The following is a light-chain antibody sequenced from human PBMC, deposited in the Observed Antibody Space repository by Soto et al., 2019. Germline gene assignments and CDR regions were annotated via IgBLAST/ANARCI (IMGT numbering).Light chain of an antibody. CDR1: QGISSY. J-gene: IGKJ1*01. V-gene: IGKV1-9*01. CDR2: AAS. Sequence: EIQLTQSPSFLSASVGDRVTITCRASQGISSYLAWYQQKPGKAPKLLIYAASTLQSGVPSRFSGSGSGTEFTLKISSLQPEDFATYYCQQLNSYPPWTFGQGTKVEIK. CDR3: QQLNSYPPWT.